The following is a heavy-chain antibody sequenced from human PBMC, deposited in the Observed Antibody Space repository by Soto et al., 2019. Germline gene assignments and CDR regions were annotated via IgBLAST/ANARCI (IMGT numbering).Heavy chain of an antibody. Sequence: PSETLSLTCGVSGDSISSSNYWSWIRQPAGKGLEWIGRIYTSGSTNYNPSLKSRVTMSLDTSKNQFSLKLTSVTAADTALYYCARGNCSSPNCYSFSGYYGMDVWGQGTTVTVSS. CDR1: GDSISSSNY. J-gene: IGHJ6*02. V-gene: IGHV4-4*07. CDR2: IYTSGST. D-gene: IGHD2-2*01. CDR3: ARGNCSSPNCYSFSGYYGMDV.